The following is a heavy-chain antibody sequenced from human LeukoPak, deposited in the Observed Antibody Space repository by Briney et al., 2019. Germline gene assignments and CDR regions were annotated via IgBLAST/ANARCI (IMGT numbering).Heavy chain of an antibody. CDR1: GYTFSGYY. CDR2: INPNSGGT. D-gene: IGHD2-2*02. Sequence: ASVKVSCKASGYTFSGYYMHWVRQAPGQGLEWMGWINPNSGGTNYAQKFQGRVTMTRDTSISPAYMELSRLRSDDTAVYYCASCSTSCYTSLLGMDVWGQGTTVTVSS. V-gene: IGHV1-2*02. CDR3: ASCSTSCYTSLLGMDV. J-gene: IGHJ6*02.